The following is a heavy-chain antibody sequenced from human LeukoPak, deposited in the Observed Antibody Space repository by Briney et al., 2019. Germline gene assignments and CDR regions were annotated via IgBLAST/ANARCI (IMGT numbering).Heavy chain of an antibody. CDR2: IKQDGIEK. J-gene: IGHJ4*02. V-gene: IGHV3-7*05. CDR1: GFTFSNYW. CDR3: ARGLTGVTPYY. D-gene: IGHD3-10*01. Sequence: PGGSLRLSCVASGFTFSNYWMSWVRQAPGKGLEWVAHIKQDGIEKYRVDSVKGRFTVSRDNAKNSLYLQMNSLRAEDTAVYYCARGLTGVTPYYWGQGTLVTVSS.